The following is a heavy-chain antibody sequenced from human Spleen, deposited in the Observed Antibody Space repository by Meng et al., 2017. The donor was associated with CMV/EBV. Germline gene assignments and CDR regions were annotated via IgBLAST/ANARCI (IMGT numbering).Heavy chain of an antibody. CDR1: GIAFSDNY. V-gene: IGHV3-11*01. D-gene: IGHD3-3*01. CDR3: AKPSSGPDLYYDFWSGYANYNYYGMDV. Sequence: GESLKISCAASGIAFSDNYMSWIRQAPGKGLEWLSYISRSGTNTYYADSVKGRFTTSRDNAKNLLYLQMNSLRADDTAVYYCAKPSSGPDLYYDFWSGYANYNYYGMDVWGQGTTVTVSS. J-gene: IGHJ6*02. CDR2: ISRSGTNT.